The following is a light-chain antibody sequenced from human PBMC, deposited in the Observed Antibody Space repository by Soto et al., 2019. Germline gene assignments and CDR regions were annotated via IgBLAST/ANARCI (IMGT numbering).Light chain of an antibody. Sequence: EVVMTQSPATLSVSPGERATLSGRASQSVSDNLAWYQQKPGQAPRLLIYGASTRATGVPARFSGSGSGTEFTLTISSLQSEDFAVYYCQQSNNWPYTFGQGTKLDIK. V-gene: IGKV3-15*01. CDR3: QQSNNWPYT. J-gene: IGKJ2*01. CDR1: QSVSDN. CDR2: GAS.